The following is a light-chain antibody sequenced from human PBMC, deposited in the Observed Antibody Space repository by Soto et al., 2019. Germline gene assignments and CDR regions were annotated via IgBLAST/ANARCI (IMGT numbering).Light chain of an antibody. Sequence: NFMLTQPHSVSESPGKTVTISCTRSRGSIATYYVQWYQQRPGSAPATVIYEDKQRPSGVPDRISGSIDSSSNSASLSISGLQTEDEADYYCQSYDSSNLWVFGGGTKLTV. CDR2: EDK. CDR3: QSYDSSNLWV. J-gene: IGLJ3*02. CDR1: RGSIATYY. V-gene: IGLV6-57*04.